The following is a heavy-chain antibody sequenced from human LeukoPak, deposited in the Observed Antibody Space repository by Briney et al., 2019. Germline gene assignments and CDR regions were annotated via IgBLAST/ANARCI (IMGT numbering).Heavy chain of an antibody. Sequence: WASVEVSCKASGYTFTGYYMHWVRQAPGQGLEWMGWINPNSGGTNYAQKFQGRVTMTRDTSISTAYMELSRLRSDDTAVYYCARDMETYSSSSPWFDPWGQGTLVTVSS. V-gene: IGHV1-2*02. J-gene: IGHJ5*02. CDR3: ARDMETYSSSSPWFDP. CDR2: INPNSGGT. D-gene: IGHD6-6*01. CDR1: GYTFTGYY.